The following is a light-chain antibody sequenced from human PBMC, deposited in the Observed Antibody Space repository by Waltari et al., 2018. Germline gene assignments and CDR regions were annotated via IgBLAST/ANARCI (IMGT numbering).Light chain of an antibody. CDR2: EVS. CDR1: QSLLQNDGETF. CDR3: MQSLQLPLS. Sequence: DIVMTQTPLSLSVPSGQPASIPCKSSQSLLQNDGETFLYWYLQKPGQPPQLLIYEVSSRFSGVPDRFSGSGSETDFTLKISRVEPEDVGVYYCMQSLQLPLSFGGGTKVDI. V-gene: IGKV2D-29*01. J-gene: IGKJ4*01.